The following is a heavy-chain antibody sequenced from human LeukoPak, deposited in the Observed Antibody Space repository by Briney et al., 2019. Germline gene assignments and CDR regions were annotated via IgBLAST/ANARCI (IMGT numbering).Heavy chain of an antibody. Sequence: SETLSLTCAVSGGSISSSNWWSWVRQPPGKGLEWIGEIYHSGSTNYNPSLKSRVTLSVGKSKNQFSLKLSSVTAADTAVYYCARVEDYSFDYWGQGTLVTVSS. V-gene: IGHV4-4*02. CDR3: ARVEDYSFDY. J-gene: IGHJ4*02. CDR2: IYHSGST. D-gene: IGHD4-11*01. CDR1: GGSISSSNW.